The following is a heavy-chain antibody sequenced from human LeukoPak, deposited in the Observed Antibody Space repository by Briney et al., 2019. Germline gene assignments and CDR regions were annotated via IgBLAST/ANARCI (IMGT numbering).Heavy chain of an antibody. CDR3: ARSIAVAGFDY. CDR2: IYHSGST. D-gene: IGHD6-19*01. J-gene: IGHJ4*02. CDR1: GYSISSGYY. V-gene: IGHV4-38-2*01. Sequence: SETLSLTCAVSGYSISSGYYWGWIRQPPGKGLEWIGTIYHSGSTYYNPSLKSRATIPVDTSKNQFSLKLTSVTAADTAVYYCARSIAVAGFDYWGQGTLVTVSS.